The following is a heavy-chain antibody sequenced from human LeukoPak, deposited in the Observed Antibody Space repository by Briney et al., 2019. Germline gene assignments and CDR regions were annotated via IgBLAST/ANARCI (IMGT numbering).Heavy chain of an antibody. V-gene: IGHV1-58*01. D-gene: IGHD2-2*01. J-gene: IGHJ5*02. CDR1: GFTFTSSA. CDR3: AATYCSSTSCSTNWFDP. CDR2: IVVGSGNT. Sequence: SVKVSCKASGFTFTSSAVQWVRQARGQRLEWIGWIVVGSGNTNYAQKFQERVTITRDMSTSTAYMELSSLRSEDTAVYYCAATYCSSTSCSTNWFDPWGQGTLVTVSS.